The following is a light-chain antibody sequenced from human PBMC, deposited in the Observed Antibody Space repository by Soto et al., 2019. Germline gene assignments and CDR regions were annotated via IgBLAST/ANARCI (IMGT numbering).Light chain of an antibody. CDR1: QSVSSY. CDR3: QQRSNWPPT. CDR2: DAS. Sequence: EIVLTQSPATLSLSPGERATLSFRARQSVSSYLAWYQQKPGQAPRLLIYDASNRATGIPARFSGSGSGTDFTLTISSLEPEDFAVYYCQQRSNWPPTFGQGTKLEIK. J-gene: IGKJ2*01. V-gene: IGKV3-11*01.